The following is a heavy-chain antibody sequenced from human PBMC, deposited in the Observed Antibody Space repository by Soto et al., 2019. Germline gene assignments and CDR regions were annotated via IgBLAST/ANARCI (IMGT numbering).Heavy chain of an antibody. CDR1: GGSISSGGYY. V-gene: IGHV4-31*03. J-gene: IGHJ5*02. CDR3: ARGSYPNWFDP. D-gene: IGHD1-26*01. CDR2: IYYSGST. Sequence: PSETLSLTCTVSGGSISSGGYYWSWIRQHPGKGLEWIGYIYYSGSTYYNPSLKSRVTISVDTSKNQFSLKLSSVTAADTAVYYCARGSYPNWFDPWGQGTLVTVSS.